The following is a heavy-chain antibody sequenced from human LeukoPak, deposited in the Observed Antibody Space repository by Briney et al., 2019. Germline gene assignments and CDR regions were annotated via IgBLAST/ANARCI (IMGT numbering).Heavy chain of an antibody. V-gene: IGHV4-38-2*02. J-gene: IGHJ5*02. Sequence: SETLSLTCTVSGYSISSGYYWGWIRQLPGKGLEWIGSIYHSGSTNYNPFLKSRVTISVDKSKNQFSLKLSSVTAADTAVYYCARDYYDSSGYYYGGNWFDPWGQGTLVTVSS. CDR3: ARDYYDSSGYYYGGNWFDP. CDR1: GYSISSGYY. CDR2: IYHSGST. D-gene: IGHD3-22*01.